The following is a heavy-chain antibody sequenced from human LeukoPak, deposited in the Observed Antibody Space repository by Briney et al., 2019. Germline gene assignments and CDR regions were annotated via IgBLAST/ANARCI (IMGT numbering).Heavy chain of an antibody. CDR3: AREAYYDSSGSFDY. D-gene: IGHD3-22*01. Sequence: GGSLRLSCAASGFTFSDYYMSWIRQAPGKGLEWVSYISSSGSTIYYADSVKGRFTISRDDAKNSLYLQMNSLRAEDTAVYYCAREAYYDSSGSFDYWGQGTLVTVSS. V-gene: IGHV3-11*01. J-gene: IGHJ4*02. CDR2: ISSSGSTI. CDR1: GFTFSDYY.